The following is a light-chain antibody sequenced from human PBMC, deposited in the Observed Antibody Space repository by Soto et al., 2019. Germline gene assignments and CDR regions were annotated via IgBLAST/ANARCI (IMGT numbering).Light chain of an antibody. Sequence: DIQMTQSPSSLSASVGDRVTITCRASQSISSYLNWYQQKPGKAPKLLIYAASSLQSGVPSRFSGSGAGTDFTLSISRLQPEDVATYYCQQRYNTWTFGQGTKVDIK. CDR1: QSISSY. V-gene: IGKV1-39*01. CDR3: QQRYNTWT. CDR2: AAS. J-gene: IGKJ1*01.